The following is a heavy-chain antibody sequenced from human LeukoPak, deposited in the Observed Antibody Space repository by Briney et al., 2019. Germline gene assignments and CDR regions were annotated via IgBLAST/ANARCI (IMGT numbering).Heavy chain of an antibody. CDR1: GYTFTGYY. CDR2: INPNSGGT. V-gene: IGHV1-2*02. D-gene: IGHD3-3*01. J-gene: IGHJ5*02. CDR3: ARGTTIFGVVIIRFDP. Sequence: ASVKVSCKASGYTFTGYYMHWVRQAPGQGLEWMGWINPNSGGTNYAQKFQGRVTMTRDTSISTAYMELSRLRSDDTAVYYCARGTTIFGVVIIRFDPWGQGTLVTVPS.